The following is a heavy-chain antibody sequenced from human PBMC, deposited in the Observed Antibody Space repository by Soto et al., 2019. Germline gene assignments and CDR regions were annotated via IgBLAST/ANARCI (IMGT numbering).Heavy chain of an antibody. Sequence: QVQLVQSGAEVKKPGYSVKVSCKASGGTFSSYAISWVRQAPGQGLEWMGGIIPIFGTANYAQKFQGRVTITADESTSTDYMELSSLRSDDTAVYYCARGEYCSSTSCEDAFDIWGQGTMVTVSS. V-gene: IGHV1-69*01. CDR2: IIPIFGTA. CDR3: ARGEYCSSTSCEDAFDI. CDR1: GGTFSSYA. D-gene: IGHD2-2*01. J-gene: IGHJ3*02.